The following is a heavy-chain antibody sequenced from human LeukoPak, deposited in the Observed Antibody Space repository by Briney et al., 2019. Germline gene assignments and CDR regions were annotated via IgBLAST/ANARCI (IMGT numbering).Heavy chain of an antibody. CDR2: IDAGNGNT. Sequence: ASVKVSCKASGYTFTSYAMHWVRQAPGQRLEWMGWIDAGNGNTKYSQKFQGRVTITRDTSASTAYMELSSLRSEDTAVYYCARLKITMVWGVIIQNFDYWGQGTLVTVSS. CDR1: GYTFTSYA. V-gene: IGHV1-3*01. CDR3: ARLKITMVWGVIIQNFDY. J-gene: IGHJ4*02. D-gene: IGHD3-10*01.